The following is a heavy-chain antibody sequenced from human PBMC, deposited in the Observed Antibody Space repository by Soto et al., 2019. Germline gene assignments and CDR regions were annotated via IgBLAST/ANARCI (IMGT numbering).Heavy chain of an antibody. V-gene: IGHV4-31*01. D-gene: IGHD1-26*01. Sequence: PSETLSLTCTVSGGSISSGGYYWSWIRQNPGKGLEWIGYIYYSGSTYYKPSLKSVVTISVDTSKNQFSLKLSSVTAADTAVYYCARKKGSPRTTYYSPYGIDVRGQGTTVTVSS. CDR2: IYYSGST. CDR3: ARKKGSPRTTYYSPYGIDV. J-gene: IGHJ6*02. CDR1: GGSISSGGYY.